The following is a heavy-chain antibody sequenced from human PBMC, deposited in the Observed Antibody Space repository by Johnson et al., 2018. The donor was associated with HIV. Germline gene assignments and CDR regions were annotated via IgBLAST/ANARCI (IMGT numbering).Heavy chain of an antibody. CDR3: AKGLYYGGSGDYAFDM. CDR1: GFTFSSYA. V-gene: IGHV3-30-3*01. D-gene: IGHD2-21*01. Sequence: QVQLVESGGGVVQPGRSLRLSCAASGFTFSSYAMHWVRQAPGKGLEWVAVISYDGSNKYYADSVKGRFTISRDNSKNTLYLQMSGLRVEDTAVYYCAKGLYYGGSGDYAFDMWGQGTMVTVSS. J-gene: IGHJ3*02. CDR2: ISYDGSNK.